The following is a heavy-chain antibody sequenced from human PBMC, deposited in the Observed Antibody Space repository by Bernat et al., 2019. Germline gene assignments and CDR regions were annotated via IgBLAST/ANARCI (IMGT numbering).Heavy chain of an antibody. D-gene: IGHD2-2*01. CDR2: IIPILGIA. Sequence: QVQLVQSGAEVKKPGSSVKVSCKASGGTFSSYTISWVRQAPGQGLEWMGRIIPILGIANYAQKFQGRVTITADKSTSTAYMELSSLRSEDTAVYYCARGGYCSSTSCYATHYYYHMDVWGKGTTVTVSS. J-gene: IGHJ6*03. CDR1: GGTFSSYT. V-gene: IGHV1-69*02. CDR3: ARGGYCSSTSCYATHYYYHMDV.